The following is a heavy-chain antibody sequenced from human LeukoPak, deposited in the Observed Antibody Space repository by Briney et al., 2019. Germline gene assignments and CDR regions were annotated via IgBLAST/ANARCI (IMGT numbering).Heavy chain of an antibody. Sequence: PSETLSLTCAVYGGSFSGYYWSWVRQPPGKGLEWIGYIYYSGSTNYNPSLKSRVTISVDTSKNQFSLKLSSVTAADTAVYYCARAGDSAGFDYWGQGTLVTVSS. CDR2: IYYSGST. D-gene: IGHD3-16*01. CDR3: ARAGDSAGFDY. J-gene: IGHJ4*02. CDR1: GGSFSGYY. V-gene: IGHV4-59*01.